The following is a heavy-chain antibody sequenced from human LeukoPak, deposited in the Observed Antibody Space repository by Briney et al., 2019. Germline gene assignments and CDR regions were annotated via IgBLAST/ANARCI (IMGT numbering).Heavy chain of an antibody. CDR1: GFTFSSCG. D-gene: IGHD3-10*01. CDR3: AKEGALSYYGSGSSYYYYGMDV. Sequence: GGSLRLSCAASGFTFSSCGMHWVRQAPGKGLEWVAFIRYDGSNKYYADSVKGRFTISRDNSKNTLYLQMNSLRAEDTAVYYCAKEGALSYYGSGSSYYYYGMDVWGQGTTVTVSS. V-gene: IGHV3-30*02. J-gene: IGHJ6*02. CDR2: IRYDGSNK.